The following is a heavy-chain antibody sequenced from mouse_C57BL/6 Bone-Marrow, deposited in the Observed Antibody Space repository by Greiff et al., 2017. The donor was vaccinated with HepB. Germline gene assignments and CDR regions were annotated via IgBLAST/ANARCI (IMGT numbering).Heavy chain of an antibody. V-gene: IGHV1-81*01. J-gene: IGHJ3*01. Sequence: VKLQQSGAELARPGASVKLSCKASGYTFTSYGISWVKQRTGQGLEWIGEIYPRSGNTYYNEKFKGKATLTADKSSSTAYIELRSLTSEDSAVYFCARGAYWGQGTLVTVSA. CDR3: ARGAY. CDR1: GYTFTSYG. CDR2: IYPRSGNT.